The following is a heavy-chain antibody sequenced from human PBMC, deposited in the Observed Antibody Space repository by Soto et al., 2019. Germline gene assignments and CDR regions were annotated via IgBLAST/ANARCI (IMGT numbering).Heavy chain of an antibody. CDR3: TRFTLGTTDPSGYVNDY. V-gene: IGHV3-73*01. D-gene: IGHD5-12*01. CDR2: IRRKANSYAT. J-gene: IGHJ4*02. CDR1: GFTFSGSA. Sequence: GGSLRLSCAASGFTFSGSAMHWVRQASGKGLEWVGRIRRKANSYATAYAASVKGRFTISRDDSKNTAYLQMNSLKTEDTAVYYCTRFTLGTTDPSGYVNDYWGQGTLVTVSS.